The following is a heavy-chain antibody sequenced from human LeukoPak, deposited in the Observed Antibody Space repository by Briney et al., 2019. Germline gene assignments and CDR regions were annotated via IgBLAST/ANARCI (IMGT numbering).Heavy chain of an antibody. D-gene: IGHD6-19*01. CDR1: GFTFTSYG. CDR3: AKGSGGWSIDY. V-gene: IGHV3-30*02. Sequence: GGSLRLSCAASGFTFTSYGMHWVRQAPGKGLEWVALMRYDGGNEYYTDSVKGRFTISRDNSKNTLYLQMNSLRAEDTAVYYCAKGSGGWSIDYWGQGTLVTVSS. J-gene: IGHJ4*02. CDR2: MRYDGGNE.